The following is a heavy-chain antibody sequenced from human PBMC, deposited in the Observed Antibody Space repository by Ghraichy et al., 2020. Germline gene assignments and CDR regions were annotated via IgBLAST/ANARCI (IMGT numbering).Heavy chain of an antibody. CDR1: GFSLSNNGVG. V-gene: IGHV2-5*02. CDR2: IYWDDDK. J-gene: IGHJ5*02. D-gene: IGHD4-11*01. Sequence: SGPTLVKPTQTLTLTCTFSGFSLSNNGVGVGWIRQPPGKALEWLALIYWDDDKRYSPSLKSKLTITKDTSKNQVVLTMTNMDPVDTATYYCTHRQTVTTLDNWFDPWGQGTLVTVSS. CDR3: THRQTVTTLDNWFDP.